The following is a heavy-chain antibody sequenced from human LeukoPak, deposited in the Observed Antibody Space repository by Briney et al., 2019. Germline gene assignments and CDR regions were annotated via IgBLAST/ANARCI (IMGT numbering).Heavy chain of an antibody. CDR1: GGSIRSSYYY. CDR3: ARVYYDFWSGNNWFDP. Sequence: SETLSLTCTVSGGSIRSSYYYWGWIRQPPGKGLEWIGSIYDSGSTYYNPSLKSRVTISVDTSKNQFSLKLSSVTAADTAVYYCARVYYDFWSGNNWFDPWGQGTLVTVSS. V-gene: IGHV4-39*01. CDR2: IYDSGST. J-gene: IGHJ5*02. D-gene: IGHD3-3*01.